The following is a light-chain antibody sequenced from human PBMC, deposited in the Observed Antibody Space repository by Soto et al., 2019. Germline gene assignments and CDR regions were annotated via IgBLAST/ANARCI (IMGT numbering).Light chain of an antibody. CDR2: GAS. CDR3: QQYNDWPPVT. CDR1: QTISTD. J-gene: IGKJ4*01. Sequence: EIVMTQSPATLSVSPGERATLSCRASQTISTDLAWYQQKPGQAPRLLIHGASTRATGIPARFSGSGSGTEFTLTISSLQSEDFAVYFCQQYNDWPPVTFGGGTKVEIK. V-gene: IGKV3-15*01.